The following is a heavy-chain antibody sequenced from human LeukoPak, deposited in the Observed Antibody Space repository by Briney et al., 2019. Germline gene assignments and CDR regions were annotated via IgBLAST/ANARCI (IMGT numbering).Heavy chain of an antibody. Sequence: QTGGSLRLSCAASGFTVSNTYMSWVRQAPGKGLEWVSLIYSGGGTYSADSVKGRFTISRDISKNTLYLQMNSLRAEDTAVYYCARSYCGGDCYSEEGWFDPWGQGTLVIVSS. CDR2: IYSGGGT. CDR3: ARSYCGGDCYSEEGWFDP. CDR1: GFTVSNTY. V-gene: IGHV3-53*01. D-gene: IGHD2-21*02. J-gene: IGHJ5*02.